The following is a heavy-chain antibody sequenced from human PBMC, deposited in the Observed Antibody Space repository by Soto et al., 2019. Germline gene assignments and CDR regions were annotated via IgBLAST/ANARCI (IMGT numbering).Heavy chain of an antibody. CDR3: ARQAYSSGWIL. D-gene: IGHD6-19*01. CDR2: IYYSGST. V-gene: IGHV4-39*01. CDR1: GGSISSSSYY. Sequence: SETLSLTCTVSGGSISSSSYYWGWIRQPPGKGLEWIGSIYYSGSTYYNPSLKSRVTISVDTSKNQFSLKLSSVTASVKVVYYCARQAYSSGWILCGQGTLVTVSS. J-gene: IGHJ4*02.